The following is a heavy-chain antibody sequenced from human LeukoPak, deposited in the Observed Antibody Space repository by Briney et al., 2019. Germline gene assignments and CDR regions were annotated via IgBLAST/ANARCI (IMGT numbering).Heavy chain of an antibody. CDR3: AKAGTMVRGVILRFDY. CDR1: GFTFSSYA. D-gene: IGHD3-10*01. CDR2: ISGSGGST. J-gene: IGHJ4*02. Sequence: GGSLRLSCAAPGFTFSSYAMSWVRQAPGKGLEWVSAISGSGGSTYYADSVKGRFTISRDNSKNTLYLQMNSLRAEDTAVYYCAKAGTMVRGVILRFDYWGQGTLVTVSS. V-gene: IGHV3-23*01.